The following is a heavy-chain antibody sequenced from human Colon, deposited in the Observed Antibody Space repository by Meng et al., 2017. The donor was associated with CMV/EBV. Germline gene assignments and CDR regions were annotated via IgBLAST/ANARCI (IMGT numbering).Heavy chain of an antibody. CDR2: IYTNTGNP. CDR3: ARYQFSMVRGVPTPYFDY. CDR1: YTFTNYG. V-gene: IGHV7-4-1*02. J-gene: IGHJ4*02. Sequence: YTFTNYGMNWARQAPGQGLEWMGWIYTNTGNPVYAQGFTGRFVFSLDTSVSTAYLQISSLKAEDTAVYYCARYQFSMVRGVPTPYFDYWGQGTLVTVSS. D-gene: IGHD3-10*01.